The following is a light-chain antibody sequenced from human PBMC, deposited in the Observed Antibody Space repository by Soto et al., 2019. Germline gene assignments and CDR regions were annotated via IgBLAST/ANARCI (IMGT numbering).Light chain of an antibody. CDR1: SSNIGAGYD. V-gene: IGLV1-40*01. Sequence: QSVLTQPPSVSGAPGQRVTISCTGSSSNIGAGYDVHWYQQLPGTAPKLLIHGNSNRPSGGPDRFPGSKSGTSASLAITGLQAEDEADYYCQSYDSSLSGYVFGTGTKVTVL. CDR3: QSYDSSLSGYV. CDR2: GNS. J-gene: IGLJ1*01.